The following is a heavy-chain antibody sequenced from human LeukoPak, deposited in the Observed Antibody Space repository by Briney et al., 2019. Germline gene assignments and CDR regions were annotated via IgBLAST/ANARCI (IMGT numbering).Heavy chain of an antibody. Sequence: GGCLRLSCAASGFTFSNYAMNWVRQAPGKGLEWVSGISGSGGSTDYTDSVTGRCTISRDNSNNTLYLQMNSLRAEDTAVYYCAKGSGYGSGWYYFDYWGRGTLVTVSS. V-gene: IGHV3-23*01. J-gene: IGHJ4*02. CDR2: ISGSGGST. D-gene: IGHD6-19*01. CDR1: GFTFSNYA. CDR3: AKGSGYGSGWYYFDY.